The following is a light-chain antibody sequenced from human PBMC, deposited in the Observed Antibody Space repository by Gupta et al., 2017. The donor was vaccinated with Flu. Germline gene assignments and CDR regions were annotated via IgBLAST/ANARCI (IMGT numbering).Light chain of an antibody. CDR3: QQRNSWPLT. V-gene: IGKV3-11*01. CDR2: DAS. CDR1: QSIYSF. J-gene: IGKJ4*01. Sequence: DIVLTQSPGTLSLFPGERATLSCRASQSIYSFLSWYQQKPGQAPRLLISDASNRATGIPARFSGSGSGTDFTLTISSLEPEDFVIYYCQQRNSWPLTFGGGTKVEIK.